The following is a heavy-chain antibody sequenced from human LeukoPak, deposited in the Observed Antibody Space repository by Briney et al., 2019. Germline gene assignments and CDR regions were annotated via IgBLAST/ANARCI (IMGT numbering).Heavy chain of an antibody. J-gene: IGHJ5*02. CDR3: ARELGQYYDTSDNWFDP. V-gene: IGHV3-74*01. D-gene: IGHD3-22*01. CDR1: GFTFSNYW. CDR2: INSDGMNT. Sequence: PGGSLRLSCAASGFTFSNYWMHWVRQAPGKGLVWVSRINSDGMNTSYADSVKVRVTISRDNAKNTLNLQKKRLIAEDTAVYYCARELGQYYDTSDNWFDPWGQGTLVTVSP.